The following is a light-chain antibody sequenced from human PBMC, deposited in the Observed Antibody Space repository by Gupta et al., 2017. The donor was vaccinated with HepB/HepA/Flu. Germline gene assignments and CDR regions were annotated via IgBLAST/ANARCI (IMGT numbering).Light chain of an antibody. Sequence: IVLTPSPATLSLSPGDTATLSCRASQRVSSYLDWYQQKPGQAPRLLIYDAANRDTGLPARFSGSGDGKVFTLTSSIRDPEDSAVYYCQHRSNWPMCSFGQGTKLEIK. CDR3: QHRSNWPMCS. J-gene: IGKJ2*04. CDR1: QRVSSY. V-gene: IGKV3-11*01. CDR2: DAA.